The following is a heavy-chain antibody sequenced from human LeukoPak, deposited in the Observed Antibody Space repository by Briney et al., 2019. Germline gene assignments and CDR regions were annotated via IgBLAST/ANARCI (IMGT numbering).Heavy chain of an antibody. Sequence: PSETLSLTCAVSGYSISSGYYWGWIRQPPGKGLEWIGSIYHSGTTYYNPPLMSRVTISVDTSKNQFSLKVTSVTAADTAVYYCARSGSGSDYYFYYMDVWGKGTTVTVSS. D-gene: IGHD3-10*01. J-gene: IGHJ6*03. CDR2: IYHSGTT. CDR1: GYSISSGYY. CDR3: ARSGSGSDYYFYYMDV. V-gene: IGHV4-38-2*01.